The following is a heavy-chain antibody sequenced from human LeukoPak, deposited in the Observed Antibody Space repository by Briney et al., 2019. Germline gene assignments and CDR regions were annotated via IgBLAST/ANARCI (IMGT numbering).Heavy chain of an antibody. J-gene: IGHJ4*02. Sequence: TLSXTCXVXGGSFXGYYWSWIRQPPGKGLEWIGYIYYSGSTNYNPSLKSRVTISVDTSKNQFSLKLSSVTAADTAVYYCALMAGYYGSSGYGVDYWGQGTLVTVSS. V-gene: IGHV4-59*01. CDR1: GGSFXGYY. CDR2: IYYSGST. D-gene: IGHD3-22*01. CDR3: ALMAGYYGSSGYGVDY.